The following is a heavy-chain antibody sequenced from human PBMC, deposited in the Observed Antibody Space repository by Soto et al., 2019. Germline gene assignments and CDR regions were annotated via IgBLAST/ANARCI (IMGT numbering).Heavy chain of an antibody. J-gene: IGHJ4*02. CDR3: VRYFPFSGYHFSGSYYYNY. CDR2: MYMVGRT. CDR1: GFTVSDNY. D-gene: IGHD1-26*01. V-gene: IGHV3-53*01. Sequence: PGGSLRLSCAASGFTVSDNYMNGVRQPPGKAREWVSVMYMVGRTYYADSVKGRFTISRDNFSNKVFLQMNSLRAEDTTIYYCVRYFPFSGYHFSGSYYYNYWGQGTLVTVSS.